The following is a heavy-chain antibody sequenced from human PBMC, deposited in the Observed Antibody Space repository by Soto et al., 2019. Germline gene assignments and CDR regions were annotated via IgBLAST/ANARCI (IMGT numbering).Heavy chain of an antibody. V-gene: IGHV3-74*01. CDR3: ARAGIAPGAPNY. J-gene: IGHJ4*02. Sequence: EVQLVESGGGLVQPGGSLRLSCVASGFTFSNYWMFWVRQAPGKGLVWVSHLNGDGSSIRYADSVRGRFTISRHNAKNTVYLQMNSLRAEDTAMYYCARAGIAPGAPNYWGQGTLVTVSS. CDR2: LNGDGSSI. D-gene: IGHD6-13*01. CDR1: GFTFSNYW.